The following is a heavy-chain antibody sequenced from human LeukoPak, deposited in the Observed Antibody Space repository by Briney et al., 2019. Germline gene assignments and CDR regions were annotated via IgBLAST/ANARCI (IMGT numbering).Heavy chain of an antibody. V-gene: IGHV3-30-3*01. CDR1: GVTFSSYA. Sequence: GRSLRLSCAASGVTFSSYAMHWVRQAPGKGLEWVAVISYDGSNKYYADSVKGRFTISRDNSKNTLYLQMNSLRAEDTAVYYCAALQLWFLGSWGQGTLVTVSS. CDR3: AALQLWFLGS. D-gene: IGHD5-18*01. J-gene: IGHJ5*02. CDR2: ISYDGSNK.